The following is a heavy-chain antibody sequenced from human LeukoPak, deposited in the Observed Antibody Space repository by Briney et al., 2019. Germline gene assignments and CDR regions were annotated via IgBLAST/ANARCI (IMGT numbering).Heavy chain of an antibody. V-gene: IGHV4-59*01. CDR2: IYYSGST. CDR3: ERGGVYFDY. J-gene: IGHJ4*02. CDR1: GGSISSYY. Sequence: SETLSLTCTVSGGSISSYYWSWIRQPPGKGLEWIGHIYYSGSTNYNPSLKSRVTISVDTSKSQFSLKLSSVTAADTALYYCERGGVYFDYWGQGTLVNVSS.